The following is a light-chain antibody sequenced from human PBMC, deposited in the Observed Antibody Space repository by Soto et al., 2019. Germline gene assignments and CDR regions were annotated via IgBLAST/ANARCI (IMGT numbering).Light chain of an antibody. J-gene: IGLJ2*01. CDR2: RNN. V-gene: IGLV1-47*01. Sequence: QSVLTQPPSASGTPGQRVTISCSGSSSNIGSSYVYWFLHLPGTAPKLLIYRNNQRPSGVPDRFSGSKSGTLASLAISGLRSEDEADYYCAAWDDSLSGVVFGGGTKLTVL. CDR1: SSNIGSSY. CDR3: AAWDDSLSGVV.